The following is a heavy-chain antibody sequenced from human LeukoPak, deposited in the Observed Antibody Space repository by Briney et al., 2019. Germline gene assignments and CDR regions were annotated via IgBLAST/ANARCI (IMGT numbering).Heavy chain of an antibody. V-gene: IGHV3-20*04. CDR2: INWNGGST. Sequence: PGGSLRLSCAASGFTFDDYGMSWVRQAPGKGLEWVSGINWNGGSTGYADSVKGRFTISRDNSKNTLYLQMNSLRAEDTAVYYCAKRPDCSTTNCFRFEYWGQGTLVTVSS. CDR3: AKRPDCSTTNCFRFEY. CDR1: GFTFDDYG. D-gene: IGHD2-2*01. J-gene: IGHJ4*02.